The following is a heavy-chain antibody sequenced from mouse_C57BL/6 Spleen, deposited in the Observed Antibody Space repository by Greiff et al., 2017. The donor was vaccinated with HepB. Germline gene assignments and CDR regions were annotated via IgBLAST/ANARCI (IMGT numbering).Heavy chain of an antibody. CDR3: ARSRIYYGNYFDY. V-gene: IGHV3-6*01. J-gene: IGHJ2*01. CDR1: GYSITSGYY. Sequence: EVKLMESGPGLVKPSQSLSLTCSVTGYSITSGYYWNWIRQFPGNKLEWMGYISYDGSNNYNPSLKNRISITRDTSKNQFFLKLDSVTTEDTATYYCARSRIYYGNYFDYWGQGTTLTVSS. CDR2: ISYDGSN. D-gene: IGHD2-1*01.